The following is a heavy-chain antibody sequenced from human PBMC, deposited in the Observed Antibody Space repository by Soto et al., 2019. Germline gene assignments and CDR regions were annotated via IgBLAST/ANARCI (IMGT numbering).Heavy chain of an antibody. CDR2: ISGSGGST. CDR1: GFTFSSYA. J-gene: IGHJ4*02. CDR3: AKAPGHYDFWSGAY. V-gene: IGHV3-23*01. Sequence: GGSLRLSCAASGFTFSSYAMSWVRQAPGKGLEWVSAISGSGGSTYYADSVKGRFTISRDNSKNTLYLQMNSLRAEDTAVYYCAKAPGHYDFWSGAYWGQGTLVTVSS. D-gene: IGHD3-3*01.